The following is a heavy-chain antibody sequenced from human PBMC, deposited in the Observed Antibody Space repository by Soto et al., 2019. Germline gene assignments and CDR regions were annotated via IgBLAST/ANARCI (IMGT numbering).Heavy chain of an antibody. D-gene: IGHD2-15*01. CDR1: GFTFTYYA. J-gene: IGHJ4*02. CDR2: ISASGGST. Sequence: PGGSLRLSCATSGFTFTYYAMSWVRQAPGKGLEWVSGISASGGSTFYADTVKGRFTISRDNSKNTLYLQMNSLRAEDTAGYYCARNPEQLDCRGGSCYIPHCWGQGTLVTVSS. V-gene: IGHV3-23*01. CDR3: ARNPEQLDCRGGSCYIPHC.